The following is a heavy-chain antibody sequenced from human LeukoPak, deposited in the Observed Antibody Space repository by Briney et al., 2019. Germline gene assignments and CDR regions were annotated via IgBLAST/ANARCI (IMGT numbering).Heavy chain of an antibody. CDR1: GYTFTSYY. D-gene: IGHD4-17*01. CDR3: ARASRRLRTFDY. Sequence: ASVKVSCKASGYTFTSYYMHWVRQTPGQGLEWMGIINPSGGSTSYAQKFQGRVTMTRDTSTSTVYMELSSLRSEDTAVYYCARASRRLRTFDYWGQGTLVTVSS. CDR2: INPSGGST. V-gene: IGHV1-46*01. J-gene: IGHJ4*02.